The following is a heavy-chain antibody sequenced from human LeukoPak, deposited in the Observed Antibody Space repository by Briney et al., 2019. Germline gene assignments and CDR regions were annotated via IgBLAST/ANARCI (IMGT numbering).Heavy chain of an antibody. D-gene: IGHD3-10*01. J-gene: IGHJ3*02. V-gene: IGHV3-7*03. CDR3: ARDAAWFGELLDAFDI. CDR1: GFTFSSYW. Sequence: GGSLRLPCAASGFTFSSYWMSWVRQAPGKGLEWVANIKKDGSEKYYVDSVKGRFTISRDNAKNSLYLQMNSLRAEDTAVYYCARDAAWFGELLDAFDIWGQGTMVTVSS. CDR2: IKKDGSEK.